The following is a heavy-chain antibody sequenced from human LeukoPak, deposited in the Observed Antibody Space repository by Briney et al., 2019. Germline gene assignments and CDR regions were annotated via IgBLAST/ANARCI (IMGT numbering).Heavy chain of an antibody. Sequence: ASVKVSCKASGYTFTSYGISWVRQAPGQGLEWMGWISAYNGNTNYAQKLQGRVTITADKSTSTAYMELSSLRSEDTAVYYCARTRRGRYDFWSGYMRHNYFDYWGQGTLVTVSS. CDR2: ISAYNGNT. CDR1: GYTFTSYG. D-gene: IGHD3-3*01. J-gene: IGHJ4*02. V-gene: IGHV1-18*01. CDR3: ARTRRGRYDFWSGYMRHNYFDY.